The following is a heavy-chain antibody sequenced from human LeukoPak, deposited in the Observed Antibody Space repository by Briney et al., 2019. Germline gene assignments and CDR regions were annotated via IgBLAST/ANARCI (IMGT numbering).Heavy chain of an antibody. Sequence: SETLSLTCSVSGYSISSGYYWGWIRQPPGKGLGWIGSMYHSGSTHYNPSLKSRVTISVDTSKNQLSLKLSSVTAADTAVYYCARDRFSSSWPTFDYWGQGTLVTVSS. CDR1: GYSISSGYY. D-gene: IGHD6-13*01. CDR3: ARDRFSSSWPTFDY. V-gene: IGHV4-38-2*02. CDR2: MYHSGST. J-gene: IGHJ4*02.